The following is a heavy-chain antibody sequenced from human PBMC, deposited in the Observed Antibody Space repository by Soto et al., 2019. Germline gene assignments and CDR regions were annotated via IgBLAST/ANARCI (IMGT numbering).Heavy chain of an antibody. CDR1: GFTFSNNW. D-gene: IGHD1-26*01. CDR2: IKGDGGEK. V-gene: IGHV3-7*01. Sequence: PGGSLRLSCAASGFTFSNNWMNWVSQAPGKGLEWLAGIKGDGGEKYYVDSVKGRFTISRDNAKSSLYLQMGSLRVDDTAVYYCARGGSVIGMDVWGLGTTVTVS. J-gene: IGHJ6*02. CDR3: ARGGSVIGMDV.